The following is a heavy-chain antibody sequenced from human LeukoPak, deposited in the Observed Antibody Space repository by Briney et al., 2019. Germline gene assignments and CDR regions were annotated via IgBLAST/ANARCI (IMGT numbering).Heavy chain of an antibody. Sequence: SWVRQPPGKGLEWIGYIYYSGSTYYNPSLKSRVTISVDTSKNQFSLKLSSVTAADTAVYYCAATGGDYWGQGTLVTVSS. J-gene: IGHJ4*02. CDR2: IYYSGST. V-gene: IGHV4-30-4*01. CDR3: AATGGDY. D-gene: IGHD1-26*01.